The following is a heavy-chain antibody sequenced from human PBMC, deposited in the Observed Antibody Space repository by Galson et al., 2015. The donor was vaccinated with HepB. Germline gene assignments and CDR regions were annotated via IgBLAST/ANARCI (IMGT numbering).Heavy chain of an antibody. CDR2: ISSSGGTI. Sequence: SLRLSCAASGFTFNSYEMNWVRQAPGKGLEWVSYISSSGGTIYYADSVKGRFTISRDNAKSLYLQMNSLTAEGTAVYYCARSKSPSSPTDNWGQGTLVTVSS. D-gene: IGHD6-13*01. J-gene: IGHJ4*02. V-gene: IGHV3-48*03. CDR1: GFTFNSYE. CDR3: ARSKSPSSPTDN.